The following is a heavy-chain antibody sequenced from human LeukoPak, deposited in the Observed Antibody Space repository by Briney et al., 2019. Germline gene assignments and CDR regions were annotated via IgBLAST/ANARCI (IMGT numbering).Heavy chain of an antibody. CDR1: GGSISSYY. J-gene: IGHJ4*02. CDR2: IYYSGST. Sequence: PSETLSLTCTVSGGSISSYYWSWIRQPPGKGLEWIGYIYYSGSTNYNPSLKSRVTISVDTSKNQFSLKLSPVTAADTAVYYCAREGGVGATKPFDYWGQGTLVTVSS. V-gene: IGHV4-59*01. CDR3: AREGGVGATKPFDY. D-gene: IGHD1-26*01.